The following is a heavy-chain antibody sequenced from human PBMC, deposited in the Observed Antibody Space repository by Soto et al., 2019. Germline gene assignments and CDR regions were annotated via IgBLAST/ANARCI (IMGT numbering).Heavy chain of an antibody. CDR1: GFSLSNARMG. CDR2: IFSNEEK. Sequence: QVTLKESGPVLVKPTETLTLTCTVSGFSLSNARMGVSWIRQPPGKALEWLAHIFSNEEKSYSTSLKSRLTISKDTSKSQVVLTMTNMDPVDTATYYCAREYYYDSSGYYYRLTFDYWGQGTLVTVSS. CDR3: AREYYYDSSGYYYRLTFDY. D-gene: IGHD3-22*01. V-gene: IGHV2-26*01. J-gene: IGHJ4*02.